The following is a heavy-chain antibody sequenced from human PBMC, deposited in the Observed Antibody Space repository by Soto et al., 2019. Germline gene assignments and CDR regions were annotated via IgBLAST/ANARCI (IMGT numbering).Heavy chain of an antibody. CDR2: IYHSGST. J-gene: IGHJ4*02. D-gene: IGHD6-25*01. CDR1: GGSISSGGYS. CDR3: AAGGRLPRYY. Sequence: QLQLQESGSGLVKPSQTLSLTCAVSGGSISSGGYSWSWIRQPPGKGLEWIGYIYHSGSTCYNPSRKSRVTISVDRSKNQLSLKVSSVTAADTAVYYCAAGGRLPRYYWRQGTLVTVSS. V-gene: IGHV4-30-2*01.